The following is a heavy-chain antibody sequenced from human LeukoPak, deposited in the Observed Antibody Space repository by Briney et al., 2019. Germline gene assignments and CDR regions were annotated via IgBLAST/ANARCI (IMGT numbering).Heavy chain of an antibody. CDR3: ARTPTYYYGSGSSQDAYYFDY. CDR2: ISSSSSTI. CDR1: GFTFSSDS. J-gene: IGHJ4*02. Sequence: PGGSLRLSCAASGFTFSSDSMNWVRQAPGKGLEWVSYISSSSSTIYYADSVKGRFTISRDNAKNSLYLQMNSLRAEDTAVYYCARTPTYYYGSGSSQDAYYFDYWGQGTLVTVSS. V-gene: IGHV3-48*01. D-gene: IGHD3-10*01.